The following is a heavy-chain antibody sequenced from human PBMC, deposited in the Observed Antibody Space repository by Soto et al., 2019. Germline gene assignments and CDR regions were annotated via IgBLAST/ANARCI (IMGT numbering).Heavy chain of an antibody. CDR2: ISYDGSNK. D-gene: IGHD2-2*01. CDR1: GFTFSSYG. CDR3: AKDGQGYCISTSCSNWFDP. J-gene: IGHJ5*02. Sequence: QVQLVESGGGVVQPGRSLRLSCAASGFTFSSYGMHWARQAPGKGLEWVAVISYDGSNKYYADSVKGRFTISRDNSKNTLYLQMNSLRAEDTAVYYCAKDGQGYCISTSCSNWFDPWGQGTLVTVSS. V-gene: IGHV3-30*18.